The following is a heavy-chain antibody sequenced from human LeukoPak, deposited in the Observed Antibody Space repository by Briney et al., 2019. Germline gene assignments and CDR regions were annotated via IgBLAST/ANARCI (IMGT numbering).Heavy chain of an antibody. CDR1: GFIFSSYW. D-gene: IGHD3-10*01. CDR2: IKSDGSEK. CDR3: ARGDLWLGH. V-gene: IGHV3-7*01. Sequence: TGGSLRLSCATSGFIFSSYWMCWVRQAPGKGLEWVANIKSDGSEKYYGDSVKGRFTISRDNAKNSLYLQMNSLRVEDTAVYYCARGDLWLGHWGQGSLVTVSS. J-gene: IGHJ4*02.